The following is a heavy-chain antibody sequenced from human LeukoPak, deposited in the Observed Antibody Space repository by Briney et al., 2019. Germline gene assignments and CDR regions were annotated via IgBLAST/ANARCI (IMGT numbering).Heavy chain of an antibody. CDR2: ISGSGGST. J-gene: IGHJ4*02. Sequence: GGSLRLSCAASGFTFSSYAMSWVRQAPGKGLEWVSAISGSGGSTYYADSVKGRFTISRDNSKNKLYLQMNSLRAEDTAVYYCANALDSSSWYFDYWGQGTLVTVSS. D-gene: IGHD6-13*01. V-gene: IGHV3-23*01. CDR1: GFTFSSYA. CDR3: ANALDSSSWYFDY.